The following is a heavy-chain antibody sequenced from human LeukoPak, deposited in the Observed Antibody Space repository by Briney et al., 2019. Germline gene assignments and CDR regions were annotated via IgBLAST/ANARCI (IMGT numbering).Heavy chain of an antibody. Sequence: PSETLSLTCTISGGLFSVSTHSWGWIRQPPGKRLEWIGSISYSGNTYFNPSLKSRVTISVGTSRNQFSLKLTSVTAADTAVDYCARNRSYFYASGGAGGRTDIDYWGQGTLVTVSS. J-gene: IGHJ4*02. CDR2: ISYSGNT. D-gene: IGHD3-10*01. V-gene: IGHV4-39*01. CDR1: GGLFSVSTHS. CDR3: ARNRSYFYASGGAGGRTDIDY.